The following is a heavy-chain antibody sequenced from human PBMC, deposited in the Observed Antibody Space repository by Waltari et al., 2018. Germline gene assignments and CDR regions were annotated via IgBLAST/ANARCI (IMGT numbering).Heavy chain of an antibody. CDR2: SIPIFGTA. J-gene: IGHJ5*02. D-gene: IGHD2-2*01. V-gene: IGHV1-69*01. CDR3: AREEVNCSSTSCYVNWFDP. Sequence: QVQLVQSGAEVKKPGSSVKVSCKASGGTFSSYAISWVRQAPGQGLEWMGGSIPIFGTANYAQKFQGRVTITADESTSTAYMELSSLRSEDTAVYYCAREEVNCSSTSCYVNWFDPWGQGTLVTVSS. CDR1: GGTFSSYA.